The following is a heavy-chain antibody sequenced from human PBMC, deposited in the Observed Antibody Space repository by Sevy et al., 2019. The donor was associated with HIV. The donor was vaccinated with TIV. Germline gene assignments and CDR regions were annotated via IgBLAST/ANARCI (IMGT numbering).Heavy chain of an antibody. CDR3: ARDWWGNWYFDL. Sequence: SETLSLTCTVSGGSISSGGYYWSWIRQHPGKGLEWIGYISYSGSTYYNPSLKSRVTISVDTSKNQFSLKLSSVTAADTAVYYCARDWWGNWYFDLWGRGTLVTVSS. CDR1: GGSISSGGYY. CDR2: ISYSGST. D-gene: IGHD3-16*01. J-gene: IGHJ2*01. V-gene: IGHV4-31*03.